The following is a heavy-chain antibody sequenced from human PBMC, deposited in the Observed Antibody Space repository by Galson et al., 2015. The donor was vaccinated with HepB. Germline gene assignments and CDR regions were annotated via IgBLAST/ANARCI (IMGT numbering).Heavy chain of an antibody. V-gene: IGHV3-48*03. CDR2: ISSGGNTI. CDR1: GFSFSSYE. Sequence: SLRLSCAASGFSFSSYEMNWVRQAPGKGLEWVSYISSGGNTIFYADSVKGRFTISRDNAKNSLYLQMISLRAEDTAVYYCASYYDFWSGYAAFDYWGQGTLVTVSS. J-gene: IGHJ4*02. D-gene: IGHD3-3*01. CDR3: ASYYDFWSGYAAFDY.